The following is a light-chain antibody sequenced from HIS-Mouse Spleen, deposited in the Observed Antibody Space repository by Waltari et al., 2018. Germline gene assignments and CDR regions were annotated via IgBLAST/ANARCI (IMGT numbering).Light chain of an antibody. CDR1: NIGSKS. CDR3: QVWDSSSDHVV. J-gene: IGLJ2*01. CDR2: DDS. V-gene: IGLV3-21*03. Sequence: SYVLTQPPSVSVAPGKTARITCGGNNIGSKSVHWYQQKPGQAPVLVVYDDSDRPSGIPGRFSDSNSGNTATLTISRVEAGDEADYYCQVWDSSSDHVVFGGVTKLTVL.